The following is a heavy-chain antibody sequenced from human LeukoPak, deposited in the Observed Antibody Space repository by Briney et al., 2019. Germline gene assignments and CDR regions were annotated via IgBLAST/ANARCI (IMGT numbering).Heavy chain of an antibody. CDR1: GGSISSGGYY. CDR2: IYYSGST. D-gene: IGHD3-3*01. V-gene: IGHV4-31*03. CDR3: ARSQRIFGVVTLFDY. J-gene: IGHJ4*02. Sequence: SETLTLTCTVSGGSISSGGYYWSWIRQHPGKGLEWIGYIYYSGSTYYNPSLKSRVTISVDTSKNQFSLKLSSVTAADTAVYYCARSQRIFGVVTLFDYWGQGTLVTVSS.